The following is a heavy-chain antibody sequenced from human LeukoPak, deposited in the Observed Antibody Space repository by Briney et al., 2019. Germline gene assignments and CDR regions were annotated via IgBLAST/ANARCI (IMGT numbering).Heavy chain of an antibody. D-gene: IGHD6-19*01. Sequence: GGSLRLSCAATGFTFSSYWMSWVRQAPGKGLEWVANIKQDGSEKYYVDSVKGRLTISRDNAKNSLYLQMNSLRAEDTAVYYCARVRAIGGREGQWGNGFDIWGQGTMVTVSS. J-gene: IGHJ3*02. CDR3: ARVRAIGGREGQWGNGFDI. V-gene: IGHV3-7*01. CDR2: IKQDGSEK. CDR1: GFTFSSYW.